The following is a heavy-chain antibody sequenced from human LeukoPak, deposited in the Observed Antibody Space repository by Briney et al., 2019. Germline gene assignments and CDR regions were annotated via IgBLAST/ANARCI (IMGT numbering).Heavy chain of an antibody. CDR3: ARDRLGGDLTGKSLY. V-gene: IGHV1-18*01. D-gene: IGHD1-14*01. CDR1: GYPFDNFG. CDR2: ISAYDGNT. Sequence: GASVKVSCKASGYPFDNFGLTWVRQAPGQGLEWMGWISAYDGNTHYAQKFRGRLTMTTDTSTTTAYLELRSLKSDDTAVYYCARDRLGGDLTGKSLYWGQGTLVTVSS. J-gene: IGHJ4*02.